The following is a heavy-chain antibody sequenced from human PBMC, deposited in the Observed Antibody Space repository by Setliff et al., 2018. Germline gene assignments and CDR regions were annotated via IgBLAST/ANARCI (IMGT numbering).Heavy chain of an antibody. Sequence: ASVKVSCKASGDTIRSYGISWVRQAPGQGLEWMGGTIPMFGSTTYAQKFQGRVTIITDESTTTAYMELSSLGSEDTAVYYCVREGVDTRSSTDYRYYMDVWGKGTTVTGSS. CDR1: GDTIRSYG. J-gene: IGHJ6*03. CDR2: TIPMFGST. D-gene: IGHD5-18*01. V-gene: IGHV1-69*05. CDR3: VREGVDTRSSTDYRYYMDV.